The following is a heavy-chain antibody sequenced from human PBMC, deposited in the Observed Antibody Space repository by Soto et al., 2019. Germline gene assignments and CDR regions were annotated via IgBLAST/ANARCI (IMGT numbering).Heavy chain of an antibody. CDR2: INHSGTS. J-gene: IGHJ4*02. V-gene: IGHV4-34*01. CDR1: GGSFSGYY. CDR3: ARTDYGDYLPY. Sequence: SETLSLTCAVYGGSFSGYYWTWIRQPPGKGLEWIGEINHSGTSNYNPSLKSRVTISVGTSKNQFSLKLSSVTAADSAVYYCARTDYGDYLPYWGRGTLVTVSS. D-gene: IGHD4-17*01.